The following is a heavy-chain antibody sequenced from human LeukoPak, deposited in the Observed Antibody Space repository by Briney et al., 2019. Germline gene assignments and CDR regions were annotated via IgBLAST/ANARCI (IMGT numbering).Heavy chain of an antibody. J-gene: IGHJ4*02. CDR1: GVTVSSSY. V-gene: IGHV3-66*01. D-gene: IGHD6-13*01. CDR3: ARGVAAAGTTLDY. CDR2: TYSGGTT. Sequence: GGSLRLSCAATGVTVSSSYMTWVRRAPWKRLEWVSVTYSGGTTYYADSVKGRFTISRDNSKNTLYLQMNSLRDEDTAVYYCARGVAAAGTTLDYWGQGTLVTVSS.